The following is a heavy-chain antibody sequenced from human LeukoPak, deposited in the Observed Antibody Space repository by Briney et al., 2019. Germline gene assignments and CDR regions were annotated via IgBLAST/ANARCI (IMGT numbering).Heavy chain of an antibody. CDR3: AKDWWGIVAPGTYFQT. Sequence: GGSLRLSCATSGFTFSSYGMHWVRQAPGKGLEWVAVISYDGSKKSYADSVKGRFSISRDISKNALYLQMNSLRAEDTAVYYCAKDWWGIVAPGTYFQTWGQGTLVTVSS. V-gene: IGHV3-30*18. CDR2: ISYDGSKK. J-gene: IGHJ1*01. D-gene: IGHD6-13*01. CDR1: GFTFSSYG.